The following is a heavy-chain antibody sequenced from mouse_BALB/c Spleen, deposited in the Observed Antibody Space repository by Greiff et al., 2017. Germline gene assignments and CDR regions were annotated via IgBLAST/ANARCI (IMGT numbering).Heavy chain of an antibody. J-gene: IGHJ3*01. CDR3: ARQGDGYYVAWFAY. V-gene: IGHV5-12-1*01. Sequence: EVMLVESGGGLVKPGGSLKLSCAASGFAFSSYDMSWVRQTPEKRLEWVAYISSGGGSTYYPDTVKGRFTISRDNAKNTLYLQMSSLKSEDTAMYYCARQGDGYYVAWFAYWGQGTLVTVSA. CDR1: GFAFSSYD. D-gene: IGHD2-3*01. CDR2: ISSGGGST.